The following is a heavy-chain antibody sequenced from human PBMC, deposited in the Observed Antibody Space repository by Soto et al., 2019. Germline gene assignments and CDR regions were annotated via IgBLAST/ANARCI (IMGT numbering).Heavy chain of an antibody. J-gene: IGHJ3*02. CDR1: GFTVSSNY. V-gene: IGHV3-53*04. CDR3: ARDLRDSVYDFDAFDI. Sequence: EVQLVESGGGLVQPGGSLRLSCAASGFTVSSNYMSWVRQAPGKGLEWVSVIYSGGSTYYEDSVKGRFTISRHNSKNTRYRQMNSLRTEDTAVYYCARDLRDSVYDFDAFDIWGQGTMVTVSS. CDR2: IYSGGST. D-gene: IGHD5-12*01.